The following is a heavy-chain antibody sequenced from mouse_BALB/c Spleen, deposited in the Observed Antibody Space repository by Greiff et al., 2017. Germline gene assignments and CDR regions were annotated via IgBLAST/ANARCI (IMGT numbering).Heavy chain of an antibody. CDR2: IDPANGNT. Sequence: VQLKQSGAELVKPGASVKLSCTASGFNIKDTYMHWVKQRPEQGLEWIGRIDPANGNTKYDPKFQGKATITADTSSNTAYLQLSSLTSEDTAVYYCAREDYRSYFDYWGQGTTLTVSS. D-gene: IGHD2-14*01. J-gene: IGHJ2*01. CDR1: GFNIKDTY. V-gene: IGHV14-3*02. CDR3: AREDYRSYFDY.